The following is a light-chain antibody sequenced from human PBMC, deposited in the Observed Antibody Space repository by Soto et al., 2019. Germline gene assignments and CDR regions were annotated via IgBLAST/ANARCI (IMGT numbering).Light chain of an antibody. Sequence: QSALTQPASVSGSPGQSITISCTGTNSDVGSYNLVSWYQQHPGKAPKLMIYEGSKRPSGVSNCFSGSKSGNTASLTISGLQAEDEADYYCCSYAGGSTDVIFGGGTKLTVL. CDR3: CSYAGGSTDVI. J-gene: IGLJ2*01. V-gene: IGLV2-23*01. CDR2: EGS. CDR1: NSDVGSYNL.